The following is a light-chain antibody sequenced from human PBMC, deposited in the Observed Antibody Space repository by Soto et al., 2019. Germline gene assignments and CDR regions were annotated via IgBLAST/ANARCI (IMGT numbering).Light chain of an antibody. CDR2: DAS. J-gene: IGKJ4*01. CDR1: QSISNW. CDR3: QQYNSFSGT. V-gene: IGKV1-5*01. Sequence: DIQMTQSPSALSASVGARVIITCRASQSISNWVAWYQQKPGKAPKLLIYDASTLESGVPSRFTGSSSGTEFTLTISSLQPEDFATYYCQQYNSFSGTFGGGTKVE.